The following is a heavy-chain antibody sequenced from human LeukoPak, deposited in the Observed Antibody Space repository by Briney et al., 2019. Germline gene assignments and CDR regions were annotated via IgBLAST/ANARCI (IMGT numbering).Heavy chain of an antibody. CDR2: INPNSGGT. V-gene: IGHV1-2*06. J-gene: IGHJ4*02. CDR3: ARGTYYYDSSGYFDY. D-gene: IGHD3-22*01. Sequence: GASVKVSCKASGYTFTGYCMHWVRQAPGQGLEWMGRINPNSGGTNYAQKFQGRVTMTRDTSISTAYMELSRLRSDDTAVYYCARGTYYYDSSGYFDYWGQGTLVTVSS. CDR1: GYTFTGYC.